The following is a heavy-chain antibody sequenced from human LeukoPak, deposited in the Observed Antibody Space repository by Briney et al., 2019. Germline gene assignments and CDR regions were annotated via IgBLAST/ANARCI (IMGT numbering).Heavy chain of an antibody. J-gene: IGHJ4*02. Sequence: ASVKVSCKASGYTFTNYDINWVRQATGQGLEWLGWMNPNSGNTGYAQKFQGRVTMTRNTSITTAYMELSSLRSEDTAVYYCARGATTLTXSGYWGQGTLVTVSS. CDR2: MNPNSGNT. CDR3: ARGATTLTXSGY. V-gene: IGHV1-8*01. CDR1: GYTFTNYD. D-gene: IGHD4-17*01.